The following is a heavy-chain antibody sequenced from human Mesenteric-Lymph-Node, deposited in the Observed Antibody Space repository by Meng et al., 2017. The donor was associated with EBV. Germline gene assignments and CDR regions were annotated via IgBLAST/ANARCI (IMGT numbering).Heavy chain of an antibody. Sequence: QSTLKSSGPMLVKPTQILTLTYCLSEISLNTSGVGVGWIRQPPGKSLEWLALIYWDDDQRYRPSLKNRLSINTDISKKQVLITLTNMDTVDTATYYCAHSFSSSCNDYWGQGTLVSVSS. J-gene: IGHJ4*02. CDR3: AHSFSSSCNDY. CDR1: EISLNTSGVG. V-gene: IGHV2-5*02. CDR2: IYWDDDQ. D-gene: IGHD6-13*01.